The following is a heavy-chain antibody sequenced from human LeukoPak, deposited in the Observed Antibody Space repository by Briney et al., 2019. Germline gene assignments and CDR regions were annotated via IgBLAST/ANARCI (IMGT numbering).Heavy chain of an antibody. CDR2: IYSGGST. CDR3: ARDAGRYCSSTSCRTPIQIQNYYYYGMDV. CDR1: GFTVSSNY. J-gene: IGHJ6*02. Sequence: GGSLRLSCAASGFTVSSNYMSWVRQAPGKGLEWVSVIYSGGSTYYTDSVKGRFTISRDNSKNTLYLQMNSLRAEDTAVYYCARDAGRYCSSTSCRTPIQIQNYYYYGMDVWGQGTTVTVSS. V-gene: IGHV3-53*05. D-gene: IGHD2-2*01.